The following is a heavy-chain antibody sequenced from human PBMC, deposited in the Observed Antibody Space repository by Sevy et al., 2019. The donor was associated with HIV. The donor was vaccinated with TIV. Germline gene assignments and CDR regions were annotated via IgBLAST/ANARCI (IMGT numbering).Heavy chain of an antibody. J-gene: IGHJ2*01. CDR3: ARPYGSGSYSYWYFDL. V-gene: IGHV3-7*01. CDR2: IKQDGSEK. D-gene: IGHD3-10*01. Sequence: GGSLRLSCAASGFTFSSYWMSWVRQAPGKGLEWVANIKQDGSEKYYVDSVKGRFTISRDNAKNSLYLQMNSLRAEDTAVYYCARPYGSGSYSYWYFDLWGRGTLVTVSS. CDR1: GFTFSSYW.